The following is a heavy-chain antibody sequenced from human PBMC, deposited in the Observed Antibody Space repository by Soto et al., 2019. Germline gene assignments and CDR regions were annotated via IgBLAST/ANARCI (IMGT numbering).Heavy chain of an antibody. CDR2: ISYDGSNK. CDR3: AKGGRYYQYSPAYYGMDV. Sequence: GGSLRLSCAASGFTFSSYGMHWVRQAPGKGLEWVAVISYDGSNKYYADSVKGRFTISRDNSKNTLYLQMNSLRAEDTTVYYCAKGGRYYQYSPAYYGMDVWGQGTTVTVSS. V-gene: IGHV3-30*18. J-gene: IGHJ6*02. D-gene: IGHD1-26*01. CDR1: GFTFSSYG.